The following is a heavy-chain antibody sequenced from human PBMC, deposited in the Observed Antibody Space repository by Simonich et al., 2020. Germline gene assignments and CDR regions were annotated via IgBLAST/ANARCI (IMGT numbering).Heavy chain of an antibody. J-gene: IGHJ5*02. V-gene: IGHV4-34*01. D-gene: IGHD3-9*01. CDR1: GGSFSGYY. CDR2: INHSGSP. CDR3: ARCGLVNYDILTGYHNWFDP. Sequence: QVQLQQWGAGLLKPSETLSLTCAVYGGSFSGYYWSWIRQPPGKGLKWIGEINHSGSPTYNPPPKGRVTISVTTSKNQVSRKLGSVTAADTAVYYCARCGLVNYDILTGYHNWFDPWGQGTLVTVSS.